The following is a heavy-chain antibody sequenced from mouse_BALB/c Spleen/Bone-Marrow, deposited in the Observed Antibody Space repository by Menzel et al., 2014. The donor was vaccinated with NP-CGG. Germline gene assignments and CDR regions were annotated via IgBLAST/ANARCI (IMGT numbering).Heavy chain of an antibody. D-gene: IGHD1-1*02. V-gene: IGHV1-80*01. J-gene: IGHJ4*01. CDR3: ASRGDYYYAMVY. CDR2: IYPGDGDT. Sequence: VQVVESGAELVRPGSPVKISCKSSGYSFSNYWMNWMKQRPGQGLEWIGRIYPGDGDTNYNGKFKGKATLTADKSSSTAYMQLSSLTSEVSAVYFCASRGDYYYAMVYWGQATSVTVSA. CDR1: GYSFSNYW.